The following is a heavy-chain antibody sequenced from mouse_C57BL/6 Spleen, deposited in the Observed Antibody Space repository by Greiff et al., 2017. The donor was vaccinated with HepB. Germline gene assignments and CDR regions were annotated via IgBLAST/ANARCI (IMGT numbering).Heavy chain of an antibody. Sequence: VQLQQSGAELVMPGASVKLSCKASGYTFTSYWMHWVKQRPGQGLEWIGEIDPSDSYTDYNQKFKGKSTLTVDKSSSTAYMQLSSLTSEDSAVYYCARSTYDYGDAMDYWGQGTSVTVSS. CDR1: GYTFTSYW. CDR3: ARSTYDYGDAMDY. CDR2: IDPSDSYT. V-gene: IGHV1-69*01. J-gene: IGHJ4*01. D-gene: IGHD2-4*01.